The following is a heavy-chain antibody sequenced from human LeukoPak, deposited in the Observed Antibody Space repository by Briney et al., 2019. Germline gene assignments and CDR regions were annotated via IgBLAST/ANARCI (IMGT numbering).Heavy chain of an antibody. CDR1: GFTFNTYG. J-gene: IGHJ4*02. Sequence: GGSLRLSCAASGFTFNTYGMNWVRQAPGKGLEWVAVIWYDGSIEYYAESVKGRFTVSRDNSENTLYLQMNSLRVEDTAMYYCARETGYSTSWYAYYFDYWGQGTLVTVAS. V-gene: IGHV3-33*01. D-gene: IGHD6-13*01. CDR3: ARETGYSTSWYAYYFDY. CDR2: IWYDGSIE.